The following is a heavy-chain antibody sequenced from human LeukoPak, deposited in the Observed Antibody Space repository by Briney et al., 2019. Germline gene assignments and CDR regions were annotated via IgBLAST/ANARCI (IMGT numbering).Heavy chain of an antibody. CDR1: GGSISSYY. V-gene: IGHV4-59*01. D-gene: IGHD6-13*01. CDR2: IYYSGST. J-gene: IGHJ4*02. CDR3: ARGGAAAGTVY. Sequence: SETLSLTCTVSGGSISSYYWSWIRQPPGKGLEWIGYIYYSGSTNYNPSLKSRVTISVDTSKNQFSLKLSSVTAADTAVYYCARGGAAAGTVYWGQGTLVTVSS.